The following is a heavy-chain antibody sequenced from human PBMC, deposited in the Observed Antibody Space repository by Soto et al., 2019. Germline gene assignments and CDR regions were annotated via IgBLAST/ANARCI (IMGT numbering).Heavy chain of an antibody. CDR3: ASVAI. Sequence: EVQLVESGGGLVQPGGALRLSCAASGFIFNNYWMSWVRQAPGKGLEWVANIRPDGSEKNYVDSVKGRFTISRDNAKNSLDLKMNSLTAEDTAVYYCASVAIWGQGTLVTVSS. V-gene: IGHV3-7*01. CDR2: IRPDGSEK. CDR1: GFIFNNYW. D-gene: IGHD5-12*01. J-gene: IGHJ4*02.